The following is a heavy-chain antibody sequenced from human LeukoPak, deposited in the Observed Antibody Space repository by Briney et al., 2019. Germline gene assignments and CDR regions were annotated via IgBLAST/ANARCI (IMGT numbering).Heavy chain of an antibody. D-gene: IGHD3-22*01. CDR3: ANTCLSYYYDSSGYLGYFQH. V-gene: IGHV3-23*01. CDR2: ISATGGIT. CDR1: GLTFNSYA. Sequence: GGSLRLSCAASGLTFNSYAMSWVRQAPGKGLEWVSGISATGGITYYADSVKGRFTISRDNSKNTLYLQMNSLRDEDTAVYYCANTCLSYYYDSSGYLGYFQHWGEGTLVTVSS. J-gene: IGHJ1*01.